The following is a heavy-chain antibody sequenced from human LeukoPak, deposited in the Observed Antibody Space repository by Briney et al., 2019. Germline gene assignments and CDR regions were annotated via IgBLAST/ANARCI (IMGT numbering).Heavy chain of an antibody. CDR2: ISSSGSTI. D-gene: IGHD3-22*01. J-gene: IGHJ4*02. CDR1: GFTFSDYY. Sequence: GGSLRLSCAASGFTFSDYYMSWIRQAPGKGLEWVSYISSSGSTIYYADSVKGRFTISRDNAKNSLYLQMNSLRAEDTPVYYCARVREGYYDSSGYPDYWGQGTLVTVSS. CDR3: ARVREGYYDSSGYPDY. V-gene: IGHV3-11*01.